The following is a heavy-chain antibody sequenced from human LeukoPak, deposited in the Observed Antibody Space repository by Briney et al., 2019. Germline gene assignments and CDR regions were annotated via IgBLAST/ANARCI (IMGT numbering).Heavy chain of an antibody. Sequence: SETLSLTCTVSGGSISSFYWSWIRQPPGKGLEWIGYIYYSGGTNYNPSLKSRVTISVDTSKNQFSLKLRSVTAADTAVYYCARAGLRAVAGTFDYWGQGTLVTVSA. CDR1: GGSISSFY. CDR2: IYYSGGT. D-gene: IGHD6-19*01. J-gene: IGHJ4*02. V-gene: IGHV4-59*01. CDR3: ARAGLRAVAGTFDY.